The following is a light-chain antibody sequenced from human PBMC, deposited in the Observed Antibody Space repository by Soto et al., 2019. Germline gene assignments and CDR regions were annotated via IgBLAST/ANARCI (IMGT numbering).Light chain of an antibody. CDR1: SSDIGGYNF. J-gene: IGLJ1*01. V-gene: IGLV2-8*01. CDR2: DVT. CDR3: SSQGGSNNPYV. Sequence: QSALTQPPSASGSPGQSVAISCTGTSSDIGGYNFVSWYQQHPGKAPKLMIYDVTKRPSGVPDRFSGSKSGNTATLIVSGLQAEAEAEYSCSSQGGSNNPYVFGPGTKLTVL.